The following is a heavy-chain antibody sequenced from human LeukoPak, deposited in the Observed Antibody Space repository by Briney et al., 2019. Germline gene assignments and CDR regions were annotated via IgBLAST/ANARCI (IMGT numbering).Heavy chain of an antibody. CDR2: INHSGST. CDR1: GGSFSGYY. J-gene: IGHJ6*02. V-gene: IGHV4-34*01. CDR3: ARGWGERRPLDFWSGYYEYYYYYGMDV. Sequence: PSETLSLTCAVYGGSFSGYYWSWIRQPPGQGLEWIGDINHSGSTNYNPSLKSRVTISVDTSKNQFSLKLSSVTAADTAVYYCARGWGERRPLDFWSGYYEYYYYYGMDVWGQGTTVTVSS. D-gene: IGHD3-3*01.